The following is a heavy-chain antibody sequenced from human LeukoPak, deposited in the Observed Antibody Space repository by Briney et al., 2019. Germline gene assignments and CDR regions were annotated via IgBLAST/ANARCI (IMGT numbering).Heavy chain of an antibody. D-gene: IGHD4-17*01. CDR3: ARATTTRTRFDY. Sequence: GGSLRLSCAASGFTFSSYAMSWVRQAPGKGLEWVSVIYSGGSTYYADSVKGRFTISRDNSKNTLYLQMNSLRDEDTAVYFCARATTTRTRFDYWGQGTLVTVSS. CDR1: GFTFSSYA. V-gene: IGHV3-53*01. J-gene: IGHJ4*02. CDR2: IYSGGST.